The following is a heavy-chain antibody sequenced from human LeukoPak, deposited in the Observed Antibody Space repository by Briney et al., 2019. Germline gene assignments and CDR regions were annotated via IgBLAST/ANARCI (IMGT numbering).Heavy chain of an antibody. J-gene: IGHJ4*02. D-gene: IGHD6-6*01. CDR1: KFTFSSYA. CDR3: AKDGYTSSLIHPGATEFDF. Sequence: GGSLRLSCAASKFTFSSYAMRWVRQAPGKGLEWVSAISGSGDSTYYADSVKGRFTISRDNSKNTLYLQVNSLRAEDTAVYYCAKDGYTSSLIHPGATEFDFWGQGTLVTVSS. CDR2: ISGSGDST. V-gene: IGHV3-23*01.